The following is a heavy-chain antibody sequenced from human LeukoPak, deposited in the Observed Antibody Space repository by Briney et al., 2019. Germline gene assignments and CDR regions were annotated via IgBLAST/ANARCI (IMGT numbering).Heavy chain of an antibody. CDR3: ARDRRLLDY. J-gene: IGHJ4*02. Sequence: GGSLRLSCAASGFAFSDYWMTWVRQAPGKGLEWVSSISSSSSYIYYADSVKGRFTISRDNAKNSLYLQMNSLRAEDTAVYYCARDRRLLDYWGQGTLVTVSS. CDR2: ISSSSSYI. V-gene: IGHV3-21*01. CDR1: GFAFSDYW.